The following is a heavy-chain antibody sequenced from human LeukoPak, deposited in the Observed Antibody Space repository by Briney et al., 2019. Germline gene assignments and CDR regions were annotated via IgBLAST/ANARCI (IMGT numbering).Heavy chain of an antibody. J-gene: IGHJ4*01. D-gene: IGHD4-11*01. CDR3: VRSAFLTTEFYFDY. CDR2: INTDGRTI. V-gene: IGHV3-74*01. CDR1: GFTFSRYW. Sequence: PGGSLRLSCVASGFTFSRYWMHWVRQAPGKGLVWVSRINTDGRTITYADSVKGRFTISRDNAKNTLYLQMNSLRAEDTAVYYCVRSAFLTTEFYFDYWGHGALVTVSS.